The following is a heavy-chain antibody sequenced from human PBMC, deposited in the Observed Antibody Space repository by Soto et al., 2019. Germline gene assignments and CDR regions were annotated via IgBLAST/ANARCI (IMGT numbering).Heavy chain of an antibody. CDR1: GFTFSSYS. CDR2: ISSSSSTI. CDR3: AREDDYDSSGYYLMGIYY. J-gene: IGHJ4*02. V-gene: IGHV3-48*01. Sequence: EVQLVESGGGLVQPGGSLRLSCAASGFTFSSYSMNWVRQAPGKGLEWVSYISSSSSTIYYADSVKGRFTISRDNAKNSLYLQMNSLRVEDTAVYYCAREDDYDSSGYYLMGIYYWGQGSLVAVSS. D-gene: IGHD3-22*01.